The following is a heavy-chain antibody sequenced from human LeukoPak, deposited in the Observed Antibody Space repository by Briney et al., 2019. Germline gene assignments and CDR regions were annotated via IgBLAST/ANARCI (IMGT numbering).Heavy chain of an antibody. CDR2: ISWNSGST. V-gene: IGHV3-9*01. CDR1: GFTFDDYA. Sequence: GGSLRLSCAASGFTFDDYAMHWVRQAPGKGLEWVSGISWNSGSTGYADSVKGRFTISRDNAKNSLYLQMNSLRAEDTALYYCAKAPNYYDSSGYSWGQGTLVTVSS. CDR3: AKAPNYYDSSGYS. J-gene: IGHJ4*02. D-gene: IGHD3-22*01.